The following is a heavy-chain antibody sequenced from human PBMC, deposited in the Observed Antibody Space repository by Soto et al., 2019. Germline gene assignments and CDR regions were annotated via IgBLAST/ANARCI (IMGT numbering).Heavy chain of an antibody. Sequence: ASVKVSCKASGYTFTSYGISWVRQAPGQGLEWMGWISAYNGNTNYAQKLQGRVTMTTDTSTSTAYMELRSLRSDDTAVYYCARARGAGYYYYYGMDVWGQGTTVTVSS. CDR3: ARARGAGYYYYYGMDV. J-gene: IGHJ6*02. CDR2: ISAYNGNT. V-gene: IGHV1-18*01. D-gene: IGHD3-16*01. CDR1: GYTFTSYG.